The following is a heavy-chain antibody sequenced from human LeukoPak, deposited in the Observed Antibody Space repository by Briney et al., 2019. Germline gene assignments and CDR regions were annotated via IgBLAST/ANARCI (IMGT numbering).Heavy chain of an antibody. V-gene: IGHV3-49*04. CDR3: TRGPEGPSMVRGVIITRVDY. CDR2: IRSKAYGGTT. D-gene: IGHD3-10*01. CDR1: GFTFGDYA. J-gene: IGHJ4*02. Sequence: GGSLRLSCTASGFTFGDYAMSWVRQAPGKGLEWVGFIRSKAYGGTTEYAASVKGRFTISRDDSKSIAYLQMNSLKTEDTAVYYCTRGPEGPSMVRGVIITRVDYWGQGTLVTVSS.